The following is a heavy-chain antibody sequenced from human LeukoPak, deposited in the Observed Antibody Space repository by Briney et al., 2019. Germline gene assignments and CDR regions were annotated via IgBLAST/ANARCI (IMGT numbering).Heavy chain of an antibody. CDR2: INPSSCGT. Sequence: SVKVSCKASGYTFTGYYMHWVRQPPGQGLEWMGWINPSSCGTNYSQKFQGRVTMTRDTSISTAYMELSRLRSDDTAVYYCARSTSSGYYHYFDYWGQGTLVSVSS. J-gene: IGHJ4*02. CDR3: ARSTSSGYYHYFDY. CDR1: GYTFTGYY. V-gene: IGHV1-2*02. D-gene: IGHD3-22*01.